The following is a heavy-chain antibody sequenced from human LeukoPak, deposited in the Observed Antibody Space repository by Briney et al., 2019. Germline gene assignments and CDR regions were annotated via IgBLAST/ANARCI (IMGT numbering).Heavy chain of an antibody. CDR3: AKDQVGYSYGNHYFDY. Sequence: PGGSLRLSCAASGFTFSSYGMHWVCQAPGKGLEWVAVIWYDGSNKYYADSVKGRFTISRDNSKNTLYLQMNSLRAEDTAVYYCAKDQVGYSYGNHYFDYWGQGTLVTVSS. CDR2: IWYDGSNK. V-gene: IGHV3-33*06. J-gene: IGHJ4*02. D-gene: IGHD5-18*01. CDR1: GFTFSSYG.